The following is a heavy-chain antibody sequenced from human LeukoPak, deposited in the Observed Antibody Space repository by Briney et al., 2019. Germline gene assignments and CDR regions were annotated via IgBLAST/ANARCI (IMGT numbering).Heavy chain of an antibody. D-gene: IGHD2-2*01. CDR1: GLTFSSYA. CDR3: AIDGYCSSTSCAAAHDY. CDR2: ISGSGGST. V-gene: IGHV3-23*01. Sequence: GGSLRLSCAASGLTFSSYAMSWVRQAPGKGLEWVSAISGSGGSTYYADSVKGRFTISRDNSKNTLYLQMNSLRAEDTAVYYCAIDGYCSSTSCAAAHDYWGQGTLVTVSS. J-gene: IGHJ4*02.